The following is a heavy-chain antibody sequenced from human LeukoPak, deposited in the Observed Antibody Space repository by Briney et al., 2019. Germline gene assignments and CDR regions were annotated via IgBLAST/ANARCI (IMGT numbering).Heavy chain of an antibody. J-gene: IGHJ1*01. V-gene: IGHV1-46*01. CDR1: GYTFTSYY. CDR2: INPSGGST. D-gene: IGHD3-3*01. CDR3: ARGDFWSGYEYFQH. Sequence: ASVKVSCKASGYTFTSYYMHWVRQAPGRGLEWMGIINPSGGSTSYAQKLQGRVTMTTDTSTSTAYMELRSLRSDDTAVYYCARGDFWSGYEYFQHWGQGTLVTVSS.